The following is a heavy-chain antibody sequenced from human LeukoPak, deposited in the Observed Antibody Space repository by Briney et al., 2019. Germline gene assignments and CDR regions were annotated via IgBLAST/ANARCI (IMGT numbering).Heavy chain of an antibody. V-gene: IGHV1-8*01. J-gene: IGHJ4*02. CDR3: ARGYDYVWGSQSPHFDY. CDR2: MNPNSGNT. Sequence: ASVKVSCKASGYTFTSYDINWVRQATGQGLEWMGWMNPNSGNTGYAQKFQGRATMTRNTSISTAYMELSSLRSEDTAVYYCARGYDYVWGSQSPHFDYWGQGTLVTVSS. CDR1: GYTFTSYD. D-gene: IGHD3-16*01.